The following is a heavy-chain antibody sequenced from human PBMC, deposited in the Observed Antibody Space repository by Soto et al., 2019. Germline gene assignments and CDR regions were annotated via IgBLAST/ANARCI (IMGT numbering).Heavy chain of an antibody. D-gene: IGHD2-15*01. V-gene: IGHV1-3*01. CDR3: ARIGYCSGGSCYFSYFDY. J-gene: IGHJ4*02. CDR1: GYTFTSYA. Sequence: ASVKVSCKASGYTFTSYAMHWVRQAPRQRLEWMGWINAGNGNTKYSQKFQGRVTITRDTSASTAYMELSSLRSEDTAVYYCARIGYCSGGSCYFSYFDYWGQGTLVTVSS. CDR2: INAGNGNT.